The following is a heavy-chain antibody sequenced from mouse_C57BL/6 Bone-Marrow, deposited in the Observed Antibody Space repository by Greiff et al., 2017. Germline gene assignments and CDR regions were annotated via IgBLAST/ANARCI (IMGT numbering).Heavy chain of an antibody. CDR2: IYPRGGST. CDR1: GYTFTSYD. CDR3: ARDCGSSYWYFDV. J-gene: IGHJ1*03. V-gene: IGHV1-85*01. D-gene: IGHD1-1*01. Sequence: VQLQQSGPELVKPGASVKLSCKASGYTFTSYDINWVKQRPGQGLEWIGWIYPRGGSTKYNEKFKGKATLTVDTSSSTAYMELHSLTSEDSAVYFCARDCGSSYWYFDVWGTGTTVTVSS.